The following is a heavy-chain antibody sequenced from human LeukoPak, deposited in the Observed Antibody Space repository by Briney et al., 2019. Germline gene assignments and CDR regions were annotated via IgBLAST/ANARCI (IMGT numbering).Heavy chain of an antibody. CDR1: GGSISSGGYS. CDR3: ARASGGSSSWRFDP. D-gene: IGHD6-13*01. V-gene: IGHV4-30-2*01. CDR2: IYHSGST. J-gene: IGHJ5*02. Sequence: SETLSLTCAVSGGSISSGGYSWSWIRQPPGKGLEWIGYIYHSGSTYYNPSLKSRVTISVDRSKNQFSLKLSSVTAADTAVYYCARASGGSSSWRFDPRGQGTLVTVSS.